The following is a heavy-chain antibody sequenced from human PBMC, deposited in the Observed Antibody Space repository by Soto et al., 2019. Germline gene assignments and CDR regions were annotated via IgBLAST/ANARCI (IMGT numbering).Heavy chain of an antibody. Sequence: GGSLRLSCAASGFTFSSYAMSWVRQAPGKGLEWVSAISGSGGSTYYADSVKGRFTISRDNSKNTLYLQMNSLRAEDTAVYYCAKTGAPGSISDILTLPTYNYYYYYMDVWGKGTTVTVSS. J-gene: IGHJ6*03. CDR1: GFTFSSYA. CDR3: AKTGAPGSISDILTLPTYNYYYYYMDV. CDR2: ISGSGGST. D-gene: IGHD3-9*01. V-gene: IGHV3-23*01.